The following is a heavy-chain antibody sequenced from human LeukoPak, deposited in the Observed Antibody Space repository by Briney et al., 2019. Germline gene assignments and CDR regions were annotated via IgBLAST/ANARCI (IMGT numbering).Heavy chain of an antibody. Sequence: GRSLRLSCAASGFTFDDYAMHWVRQAPGKGLEWVSGISWNSGSMGYADSVKGRFTISRDNAKNSLYLQMNSLRAEDTALYYCARVRIEYDYVWGSYRRNPSFDYWGQGTLVTVSS. D-gene: IGHD3-16*02. CDR2: ISWNSGSM. CDR1: GFTFDDYA. J-gene: IGHJ4*02. CDR3: ARVRIEYDYVWGSYRRNPSFDY. V-gene: IGHV3-9*01.